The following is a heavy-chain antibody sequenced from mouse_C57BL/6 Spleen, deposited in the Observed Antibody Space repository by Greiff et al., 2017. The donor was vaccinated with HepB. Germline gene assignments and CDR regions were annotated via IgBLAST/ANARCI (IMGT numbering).Heavy chain of an antibody. CDR3: AREDYYGSSSYYFDY. J-gene: IGHJ2*01. Sequence: DVHLVESGGGLVKPGGSLKLSCAASGFTFSSYAMSWVRQTPEKRLEWVATISDGGSYTYYPDNVKGRFTISRDNAKNNLYLQMSHLKSEDTAMYYCAREDYYGSSSYYFDYWGQGTTLTVSS. CDR1: GFTFSSYA. D-gene: IGHD1-1*01. V-gene: IGHV5-4*01. CDR2: ISDGGSYT.